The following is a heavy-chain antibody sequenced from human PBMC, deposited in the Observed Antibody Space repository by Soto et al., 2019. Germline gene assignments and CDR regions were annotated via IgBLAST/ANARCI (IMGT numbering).Heavy chain of an antibody. CDR2: INPNRGGT. J-gene: IGHJ6*02. D-gene: IGHD2-2*01. CDR3: ARDSAYCSSTSCRYYYYGMDV. V-gene: IGHV1-2*04. Sequence: GASVKVSCKASGYTFTGYYMHWVRQAPGQGLEWMGWINPNRGGTNYAQKFQGWATMTRDTSISTAYMELSRLRSDDTAVYYCARDSAYCSSTSCRYYYYGMDVWGQGTTVTVSS. CDR1: GYTFTGYY.